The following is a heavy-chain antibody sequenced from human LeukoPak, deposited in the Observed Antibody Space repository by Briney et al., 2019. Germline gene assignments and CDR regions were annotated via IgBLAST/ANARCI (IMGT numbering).Heavy chain of an antibody. Sequence: SETLSLTCTVSGGSISSYYMSWIRQPAGKGLEWIGRIYTSGGSNYNPSLKSRVTISVDTSKNQLSLKLSSVTAADTAVYYCARASSEYDSSGYYDFDYWGQGTLVTVSS. CDR3: ARASSEYDSSGYYDFDY. V-gene: IGHV4-4*07. D-gene: IGHD3-22*01. J-gene: IGHJ4*02. CDR1: GGSISSYY. CDR2: IYTSGGS.